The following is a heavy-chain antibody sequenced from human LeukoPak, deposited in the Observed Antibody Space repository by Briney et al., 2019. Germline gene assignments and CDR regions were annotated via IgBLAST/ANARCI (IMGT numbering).Heavy chain of an antibody. CDR2: IDINTGNP. V-gene: IGHV7-4-1*02. CDR3: ARSNNDGDYLGVGFDY. D-gene: IGHD3-16*01. J-gene: IGHJ4*02. CDR1: GYTFTNYT. Sequence: ASVKVSCKASGYTFTNYTLNWVRQAPGQGLEWMGWIDINTGNPTYAQGFIGRFVFSLDTSVTTAYLQISSLKAEDTAVYYCARSNNDGDYLGVGFDYWGQGTLVTVSS.